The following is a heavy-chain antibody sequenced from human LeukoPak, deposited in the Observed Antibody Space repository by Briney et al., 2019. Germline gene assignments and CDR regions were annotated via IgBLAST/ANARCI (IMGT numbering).Heavy chain of an antibody. Sequence: SETLSLTCAVYGGSFSGYCWSWIRQPPGKGLEWIGEINHSGSTNYNPSLKSRVTISVDTSKNQFSLKLSSVTAADTAVYYCARGSGYGSSYRGQGTLVTVSS. J-gene: IGHJ4*02. D-gene: IGHD3-10*01. CDR3: ARGSGYGSSY. CDR2: INHSGST. V-gene: IGHV4-34*01. CDR1: GGSFSGYC.